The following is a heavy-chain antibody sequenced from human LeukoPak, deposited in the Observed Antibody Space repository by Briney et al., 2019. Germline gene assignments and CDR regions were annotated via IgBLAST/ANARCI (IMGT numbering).Heavy chain of an antibody. D-gene: IGHD2-2*01. CDR1: TSTFSSYA. V-gene: IGHV3-23*01. Sequence: GGSLRLSCVDSTSTFSSYAMNWVRQAPGKGLEWVSGISVGGGSTYYADSVKGRFTVSRDNSKNTLHLQMNSLRADDTAIYYCAKDPYCNSATCYGGGDYWGQGTLVTVSS. CDR3: AKDPYCNSATCYGGGDY. J-gene: IGHJ4*02. CDR2: ISVGGGST.